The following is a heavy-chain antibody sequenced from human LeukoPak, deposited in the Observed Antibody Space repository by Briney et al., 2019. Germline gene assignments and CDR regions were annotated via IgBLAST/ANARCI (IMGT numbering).Heavy chain of an antibody. V-gene: IGHV3-30*18. CDR3: AKEQKRGDAFDI. CDR2: ISYDGSNK. D-gene: IGHD3-10*01. Sequence: PGRSLRLSCAASGFTFSTYGMHWVRQAPGKGLEWVAVISYDGSNKYYADSVKGRFTISRDNSKNTLYLQMNSLRAEDTAVYYCAKEQKRGDAFDIWGQGTMVTVSS. J-gene: IGHJ3*02. CDR1: GFTFSTYG.